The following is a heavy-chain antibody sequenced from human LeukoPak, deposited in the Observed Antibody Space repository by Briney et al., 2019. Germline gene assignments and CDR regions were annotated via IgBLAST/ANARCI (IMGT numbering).Heavy chain of an antibody. D-gene: IGHD2-2*01. J-gene: IGHJ4*02. Sequence: GGSLRLSCAASGFTFSSYGMHWVRQAPGKGLEWVAFIRYDGSNKYYADSVKGRFTISRDNSKNTLYLQMNSLRAEDTAVYYCAKDPSDIVVVPAAPRFDYWGQGTLVTVSS. V-gene: IGHV3-30*02. CDR3: AKDPSDIVVVPAAPRFDY. CDR2: IRYDGSNK. CDR1: GFTFSSYG.